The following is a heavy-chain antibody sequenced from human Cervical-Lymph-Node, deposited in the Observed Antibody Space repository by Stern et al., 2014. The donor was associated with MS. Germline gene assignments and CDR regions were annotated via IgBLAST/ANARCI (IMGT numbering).Heavy chain of an antibody. V-gene: IGHV3-21*01. CDR3: ARDERIGVAGTHYGMDV. J-gene: IGHJ6*02. Sequence: EVHLVESGGGLVKPGGSLRLSCAASGFTFSAYSMNWVRQTPGKGLEWVSSISSGSSYISYVDSVQGRFTISRDNAKNSLFLQMNSLSAEDTAVYYCARDERIGVAGTHYGMDVWGQGTTVIVSS. CDR1: GFTFSAYS. CDR2: ISSGSSYI. D-gene: IGHD6-19*01.